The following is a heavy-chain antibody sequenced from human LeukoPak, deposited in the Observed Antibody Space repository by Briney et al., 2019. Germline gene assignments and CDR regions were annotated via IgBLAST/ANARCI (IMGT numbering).Heavy chain of an antibody. Sequence: GGSLRLSCAATGYSFKDYGMHWVRQPPGKGLEWVSATNWNGGGTDYADSVKGRFTIFRDNAKNFLYLQLSSLRPEDTALYYCAKHLTATNTYIFFGLDVWGQGTSVTVSS. J-gene: IGHJ6*02. V-gene: IGHV3-9*01. D-gene: IGHD1-26*01. CDR2: TNWNGGGT. CDR1: GYSFKDYG. CDR3: AKHLTATNTYIFFGLDV.